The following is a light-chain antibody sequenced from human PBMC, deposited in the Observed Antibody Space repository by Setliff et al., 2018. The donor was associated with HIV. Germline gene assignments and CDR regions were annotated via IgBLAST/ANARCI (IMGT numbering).Light chain of an antibody. CDR2: RDD. J-gene: IGLJ1*01. CDR3: ATWDDSLGGLYV. CDR1: ASNIGSSF. V-gene: IGLV1-47*01. Sequence: QSALAQPSSVSGTPGQNVTISCSGSASNIGSSFVHWYRQVAGTTPQLLIYRDDQRPSGVPDRFSGSKSGTSASLAITGLRSDDEADYYCATWDDSLGGLYVFASGTKVT.